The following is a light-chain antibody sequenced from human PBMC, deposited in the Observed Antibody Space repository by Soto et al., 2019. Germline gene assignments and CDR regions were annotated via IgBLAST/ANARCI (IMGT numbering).Light chain of an antibody. CDR2: EAS. CDR3: QHYNSYSEA. J-gene: IGKJ1*01. Sequence: DIQMTKSPSTLSVSVRHRVPITCLASQTISSWLAWYQQKPGKAPKLLIYEASSLKSGVPSRFSGSGSGTEFTLTISSLQPDDFATYYCQHYNSYSEAFGQGTKVDNK. V-gene: IGKV1-5*03. CDR1: QTISSW.